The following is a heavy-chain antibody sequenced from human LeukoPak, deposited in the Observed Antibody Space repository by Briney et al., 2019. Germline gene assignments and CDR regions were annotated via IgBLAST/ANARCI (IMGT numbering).Heavy chain of an antibody. D-gene: IGHD3-9*01. Sequence: SETLSLTCTVSGGSISSYYWSWIRQPAGKGLEWIGRIYTSGSTNYNPSLKSRVTMSVDTSKNQFSLKLSSVTAADTAVYYCARDGYDIFTGKDRGFDYWGQGTLVTVSS. CDR2: IYTSGST. V-gene: IGHV4-4*07. CDR1: GGSISSYY. J-gene: IGHJ4*02. CDR3: ARDGYDIFTGKDRGFDY.